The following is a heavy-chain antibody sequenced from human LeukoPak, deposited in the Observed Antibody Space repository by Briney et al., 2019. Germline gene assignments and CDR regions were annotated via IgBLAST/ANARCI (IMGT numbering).Heavy chain of an antibody. J-gene: IGHJ5*02. CDR2: INPNSGGT. CDR3: ARARRSYSSGWYGKENWFDP. V-gene: IGHV1-2*02. Sequence: ASVKVSFKSSGYTFTGYYMHWVRPAPRQGLEWMGRINPNSGGTNYAQRFQGRVTMTRDTSISTAYMELSRLRSGDAAVYYCARARRSYSSGWYGKENWFDPWGQGTLVTVSS. D-gene: IGHD6-19*01. CDR1: GYTFTGYY.